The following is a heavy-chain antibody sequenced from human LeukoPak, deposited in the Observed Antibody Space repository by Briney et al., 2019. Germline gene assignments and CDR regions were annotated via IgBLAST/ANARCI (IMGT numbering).Heavy chain of an antibody. V-gene: IGHV1-2*06. CDR2: INPNSGGT. Sequence: VASAKVSCKTSGYTFTGYYMHWVRQAPGQGLEWMGRINPNSGGTNYAQKFQGRVTMTRDTSISTAYMELSRLRSDDAAVYYCARGRLVIMPSGPLIFDYWGQGTLVTVSS. J-gene: IGHJ4*02. CDR1: GYTFTGYY. CDR3: ARGRLVIMPSGPLIFDY. D-gene: IGHD3-9*01.